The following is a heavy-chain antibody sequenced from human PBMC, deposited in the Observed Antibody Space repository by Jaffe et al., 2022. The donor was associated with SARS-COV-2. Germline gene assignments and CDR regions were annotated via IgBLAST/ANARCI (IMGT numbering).Heavy chain of an antibody. Sequence: QVQLQESGPGLVKPSQTLSLTCTVSGGSISSGGYYWSWIRQHPGKGLEWIGYIYYSGSTYYNPSLKSRVTISVDTSKNQFSLKLSSVTAADTAVYYCARTRYSSGEAVLDDAFDIWGQGTMVTVSS. CDR2: IYYSGST. CDR3: ARTRYSSGEAVLDDAFDI. CDR1: GGSISSGGYY. D-gene: IGHD6-19*01. V-gene: IGHV4-31*03. J-gene: IGHJ3*02.